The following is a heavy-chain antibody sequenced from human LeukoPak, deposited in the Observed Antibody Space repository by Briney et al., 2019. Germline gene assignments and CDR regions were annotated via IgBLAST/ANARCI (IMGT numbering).Heavy chain of an antibody. CDR1: GFTFSSYG. CDR3: AKDSGVIITISYFDY. D-gene: IGHD3-3*01. Sequence: GRSLRLSCAASGFTFSSYGMHWVRQAPGKGLEWVAVISYDGSNKYYADSVKGRFTISRDNSKNTLYLQMNSLRAEDTAVYYCAKDSGVIITISYFDYWGQGTLVTVSS. J-gene: IGHJ4*02. CDR2: ISYDGSNK. V-gene: IGHV3-30*18.